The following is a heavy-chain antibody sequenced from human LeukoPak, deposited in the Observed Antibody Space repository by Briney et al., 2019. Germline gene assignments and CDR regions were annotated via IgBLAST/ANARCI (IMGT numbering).Heavy chain of an antibody. CDR3: TRETGSYHGNDY. V-gene: IGHV1-2*06. CDR2: INPNNGAT. CDR1: GYTFTGYY. J-gene: IGHJ4*02. Sequence: ASVKVSCKASGYTFTGYYMHWVRQAPGQGLEWMGRINPNNGATNYAQKLQGRVAITGDTSISTAYMELSSLRSDDTAVYYCTRETGSYHGNDYWGQGTLVTVSS. D-gene: IGHD1-26*01.